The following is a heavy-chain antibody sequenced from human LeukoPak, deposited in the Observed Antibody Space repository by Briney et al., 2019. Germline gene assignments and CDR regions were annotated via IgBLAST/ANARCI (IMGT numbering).Heavy chain of an antibody. D-gene: IGHD7-27*01. V-gene: IGHV4-59*01. Sequence: SETLSLTCTVSGGSISSYYWSWIRQPPGKGLEWIGYIYYSGSTNYNPSLKSRVTISVDTSKNQFSLKLSSVTAADTAVYYCARFHPNWGLDYWGQGILVTVSS. CDR3: ARFHPNWGLDY. CDR1: GGSISSYY. CDR2: IYYSGST. J-gene: IGHJ4*02.